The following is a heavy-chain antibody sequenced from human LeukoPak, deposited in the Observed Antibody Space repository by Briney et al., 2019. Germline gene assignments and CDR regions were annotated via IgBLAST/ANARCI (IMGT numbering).Heavy chain of an antibody. CDR2: ISSSSSYI. J-gene: IGHJ6*02. CDR1: GFTFSSYS. D-gene: IGHD3-9*01. Sequence: PGGSLRLSCAASGFTFSSYSMNWVRQAPGKGLEWVSSISSSSSYIYYADSVKGRFTISRDNAKNPLYLQMNSLRAEDTAVYYCARDASLPYYDILTRGPMDVWGQGTTVTVSS. V-gene: IGHV3-21*01. CDR3: ARDASLPYYDILTRGPMDV.